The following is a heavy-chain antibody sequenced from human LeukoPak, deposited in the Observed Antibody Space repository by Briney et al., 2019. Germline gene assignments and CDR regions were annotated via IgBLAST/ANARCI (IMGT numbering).Heavy chain of an antibody. CDR1: GGSITSYY. V-gene: IGHV4-59*01. J-gene: IGHJ3*02. CDR2: VFHSGST. CDR3: TRPYSSGWYGTFSI. Sequence: SETLSLTCTVSGGSITSYYWSWIRQPPGKGLEWIGHVFHSGSTNYNPSLKSRVTIPVDTSKNQFSLKLSSVTAADTAVYYCTRPYSSGWYGTFSIWGQGTMVTVSS. D-gene: IGHD6-19*01.